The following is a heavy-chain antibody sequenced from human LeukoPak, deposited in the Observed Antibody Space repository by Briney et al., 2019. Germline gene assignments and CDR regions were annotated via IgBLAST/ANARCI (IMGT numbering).Heavy chain of an antibody. CDR1: GFNFSNSW. CDR2: IRSDGSST. V-gene: IGHV3-74*01. Sequence: GGSLRLSCAASGFNFSNSWMHWVRQAPGKGLMWVSRIRSDGSSTIYADSVKGRFTISRDNAKNTLYLQMNSLRAEDTADYYCARSTPDNWGQGTLVTVSS. D-gene: IGHD2-15*01. J-gene: IGHJ4*02. CDR3: ARSTPDN.